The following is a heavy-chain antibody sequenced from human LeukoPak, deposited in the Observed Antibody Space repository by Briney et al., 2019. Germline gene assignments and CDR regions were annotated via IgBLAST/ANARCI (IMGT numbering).Heavy chain of an antibody. D-gene: IGHD1-14*01. Sequence: SQTLSLTCTVSGGSISSGGYYWSWIRQPPGKGLEWIGYIYHSGSTYYNPSLKSRVTISVDRSKNQFSLKLSSVTAADTAVYYCARDITGRFDYWGQGTLVTVSS. V-gene: IGHV4-30-2*01. CDR3: ARDITGRFDY. CDR1: GGSISSGGYY. J-gene: IGHJ4*02. CDR2: IYHSGST.